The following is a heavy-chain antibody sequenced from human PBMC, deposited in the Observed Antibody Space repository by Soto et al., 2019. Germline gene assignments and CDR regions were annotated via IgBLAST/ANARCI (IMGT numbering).Heavy chain of an antibody. CDR1: GYIFNNYG. D-gene: IGHD5-12*01. J-gene: IGHJ4*02. Sequence: QVQLVQSGAEVQKPGASVKVSCKASGYIFNNYGISWVRQAPGQGLEWMGWIYSKEGKINFAQKFQGRVTMTTDTSASTAYIELRSLRLDDSAVYCCARDSDYDSDYWGQGTLVTVSS. V-gene: IGHV1-18*01. CDR2: IYSKEGKI. CDR3: ARDSDYDSDY.